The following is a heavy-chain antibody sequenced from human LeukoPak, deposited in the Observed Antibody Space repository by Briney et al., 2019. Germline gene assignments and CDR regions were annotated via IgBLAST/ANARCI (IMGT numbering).Heavy chain of an antibody. CDR1: GYSFTSYW. Sequence: GESLKISCKGSGYSFTSYWIGWVRQMPGKGLEWMGIIYPGDSDTRYSPSFQAQVTISADKSISTAYLQWSSLKASDTAVYYCARRYCSAGSCLDYWGQGTLVTVSS. CDR3: ARRYCSAGSCLDY. V-gene: IGHV5-51*01. J-gene: IGHJ4*02. CDR2: IYPGDSDT. D-gene: IGHD2-15*01.